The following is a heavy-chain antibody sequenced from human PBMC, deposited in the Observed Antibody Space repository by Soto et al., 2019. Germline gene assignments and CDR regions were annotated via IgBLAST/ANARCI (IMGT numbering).Heavy chain of an antibody. D-gene: IGHD1-1*01. J-gene: IGHJ4*02. CDR1: GGSLDSLT. CDR2: IIPVVSMA. CDR3: MGQMLEPRDS. Sequence: QVELVQSGAEMREPGSSVRVSCKASGGSLDSLTISWLRQAPGQGLEWMGRIIPVVSMASSAEKFQDRIKIDADKSTNTTYMEVTNLRSDDTAMYYCMGQMLEPRDSWGQGTPIIVSS. V-gene: IGHV1-69*02.